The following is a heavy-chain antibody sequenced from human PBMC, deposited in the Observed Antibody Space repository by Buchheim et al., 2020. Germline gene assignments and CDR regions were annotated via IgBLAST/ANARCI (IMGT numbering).Heavy chain of an antibody. CDR1: GFTFSSYA. D-gene: IGHD6-13*01. Sequence: EVQLLESGGTLVQPGGSQRLSCAATGFTFSSYAMNWVRQAPGKGLEWVSTITGSGATTFYTHSVKGRFTISRDNSKNTMFLQRDSLRAEDAATYYCAKGLTAAGRSLLDYWGRGTL. J-gene: IGHJ4*02. CDR3: AKGLTAAGRSLLDY. CDR2: ITGSGATT. V-gene: IGHV3-23*01.